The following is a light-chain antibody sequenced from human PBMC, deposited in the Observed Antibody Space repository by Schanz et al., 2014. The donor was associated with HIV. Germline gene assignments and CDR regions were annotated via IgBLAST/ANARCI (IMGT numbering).Light chain of an antibody. CDR3: QSYDNSLSGVV. Sequence: QSALTQPASVSGSPGQSIAISCTGTNSDIGAYNYVSWYQQHPDKAPKLIIYDVNNRPSGVSNRFSGSKSGNTASLAITGLQAEDEADYYCQSYDNSLSGVVFGGGTKLTVL. CDR1: NSDIGAYNY. V-gene: IGLV2-14*03. CDR2: DVN. J-gene: IGLJ2*01.